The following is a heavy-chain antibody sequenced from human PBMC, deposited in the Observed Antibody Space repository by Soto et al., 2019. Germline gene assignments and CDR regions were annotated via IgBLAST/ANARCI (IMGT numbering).Heavy chain of an antibody. CDR1: GYTFTSYY. Sequence: VKVSCKASGYTFTSYYMHWVRQAPGQGLEWMGIINPSGGSTSYAQKFQGRVTMTRDTSTSTVYMELSSLRSEDTAVYYCASPVVTGPPGDAFDIWGQGTMVTVSS. CDR2: INPSGGST. CDR3: ASPVVTGPPGDAFDI. V-gene: IGHV1-46*03. J-gene: IGHJ3*02. D-gene: IGHD2-21*02.